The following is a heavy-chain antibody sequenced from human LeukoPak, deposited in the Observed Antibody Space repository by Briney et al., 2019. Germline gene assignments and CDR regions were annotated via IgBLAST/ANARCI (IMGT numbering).Heavy chain of an antibody. Sequence: PGGSLRLSCAASGFTFSNFAMIWVRQPPGKGLEWVSSIFQGGGEIHYADSVRGRFTISRDNSKSTLFLQMNSLRAGDTAIYYCATYRQVLLPFESWGQGTLVTVSS. J-gene: IGHJ4*02. V-gene: IGHV3-23*01. CDR3: ATYRQVLLPFES. D-gene: IGHD5-18*01. CDR2: IFQGGGEI. CDR1: GFTFSNFA.